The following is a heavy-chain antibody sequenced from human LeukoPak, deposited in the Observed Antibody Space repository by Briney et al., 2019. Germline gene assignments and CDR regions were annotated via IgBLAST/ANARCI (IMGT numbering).Heavy chain of an antibody. CDR2: IYYSGNT. D-gene: IGHD2-21*01. CDR3: ARGLHWFDP. CDR1: GDSISTSNSY. J-gene: IGHJ5*02. Sequence: SETLSLTCTVSGDSISTSNSYWGWIRQPPGKGLEWIGSIYYSGNTYYNASLKSRVTISVDTSKNQFSLKLTSVTAADTAVYYCARGLHWFDPWGQGTLVTVSS. V-gene: IGHV4-39*01.